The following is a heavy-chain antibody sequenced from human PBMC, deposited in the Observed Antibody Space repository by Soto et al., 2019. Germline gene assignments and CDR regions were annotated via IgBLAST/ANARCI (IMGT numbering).Heavy chain of an antibody. CDR1: GFTFISYG. Sequence: QVQLVESGGVVVQPGKSRRLSCAASGFTFISYGMHWVRQAPGKGLEWVAVIAYDGSNKYYADSLKGRITISTDNSKNTLFLQMNSLRAADTAVYYCWKTFRGSDWGPDYWGQGTLVTVSS. J-gene: IGHJ4*02. CDR2: IAYDGSNK. CDR3: WKTFRGSDWGPDY. D-gene: IGHD1-26*01. V-gene: IGHV3-30*18.